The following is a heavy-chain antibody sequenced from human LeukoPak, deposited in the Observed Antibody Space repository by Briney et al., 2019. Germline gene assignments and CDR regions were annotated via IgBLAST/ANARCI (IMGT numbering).Heavy chain of an antibody. Sequence: GGSLRLSCAASGFTFSSFAMSWVRQASGKGLEWVSAISGSGGSTYYADSVKGRFTISRDNSKNTLYLQMNSLRAEDTAVYYCAKRGGLPPLDYYYYYMDVWGKGTTVTVSS. CDR3: AKRGGLPPLDYYYYYMDV. CDR2: ISGSGGST. J-gene: IGHJ6*03. CDR1: GFTFSSFA. V-gene: IGHV3-23*01. D-gene: IGHD2-21*02.